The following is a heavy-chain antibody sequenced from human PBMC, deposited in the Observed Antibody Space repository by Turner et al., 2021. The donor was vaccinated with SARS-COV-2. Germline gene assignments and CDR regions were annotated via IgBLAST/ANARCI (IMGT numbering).Heavy chain of an antibody. CDR2: IYSGGRT. CDR3: ASEQDSSGFVGMDV. CDR1: GFTVSSND. J-gene: IGHJ6*02. V-gene: IGHV3-66*01. D-gene: IGHD3-22*01. Sequence: EVQLVESGGGLVQPGGSLRLSCAASGFTVSSNDMSWVRQAPGKGLEWVSIIYSGGRTYYADSVKGRFTISRDNSKNTLYLQMNSLRAEDTAVYYCASEQDSSGFVGMDVWGQGTTVTVSS.